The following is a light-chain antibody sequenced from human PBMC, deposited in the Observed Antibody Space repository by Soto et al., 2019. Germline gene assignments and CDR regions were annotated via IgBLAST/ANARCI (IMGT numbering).Light chain of an antibody. J-gene: IGLJ1*01. CDR3: QVWDSSSDHPNYV. V-gene: IGLV3-21*04. Sequence: SYELTQPPSVSVAPGKTARITCGGNNIGSKSMHWYQQKPGQAPVLVIYYDSDRPSGIPERFSGSNSGNTATLTISRVEAGDEADYYCQVWDSSSDHPNYVFGTGTKLTVL. CDR1: NIGSKS. CDR2: YDS.